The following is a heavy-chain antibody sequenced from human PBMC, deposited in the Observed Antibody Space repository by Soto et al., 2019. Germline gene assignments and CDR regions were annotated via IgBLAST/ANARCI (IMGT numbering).Heavy chain of an antibody. V-gene: IGHV1-69*01. CDR1: GGTFNNFA. CDR2: IMPVFDTT. CDR3: ATATISPVSATFHHYGMDV. Sequence: QVQLVQSGAEVRKPGSSVKVSCQTSGGTFNNFAFTWVRQAPGQGLEWLGGIMPVFDTTNCAASFQGRITITADDLRNTVYMEMKTLRFDDTAVYYCATATISPVSATFHHYGMDVWGQGTTVTVSS. J-gene: IGHJ6*02. D-gene: IGHD6-25*01.